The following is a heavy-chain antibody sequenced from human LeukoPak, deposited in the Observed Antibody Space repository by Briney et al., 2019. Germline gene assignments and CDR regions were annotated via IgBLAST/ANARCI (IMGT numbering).Heavy chain of an antibody. D-gene: IGHD3-16*01. CDR3: ARGFWAVVVAFDI. Sequence: GGSLRLSCAASGFTFSSYGMSWVRQAPGKGLEWVSAISGSGGSTYYADSVKGRFTISRDNSKNTLYLQMNSLRAEDTAVYYCARGFWAVVVAFDIWGQGTMVTVSS. CDR1: GFTFSSYG. J-gene: IGHJ3*02. CDR2: ISGSGGST. V-gene: IGHV3-23*01.